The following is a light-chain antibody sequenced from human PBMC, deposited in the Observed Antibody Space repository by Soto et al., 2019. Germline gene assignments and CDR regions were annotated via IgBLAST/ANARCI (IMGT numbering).Light chain of an antibody. CDR1: QSIRYY. V-gene: IGKV1-5*01. Sequence: DIQLTQSPPTLPATVGDRVTITCRASQSIRYYLAWYQQMPGKAPKLLIYAASRLQSGVPSRFSGSGSGTEFTLTISSLQPDDFATYYCQHHNSYSQTFGQGTKVEIK. CDR3: QHHNSYSQT. CDR2: AAS. J-gene: IGKJ1*01.